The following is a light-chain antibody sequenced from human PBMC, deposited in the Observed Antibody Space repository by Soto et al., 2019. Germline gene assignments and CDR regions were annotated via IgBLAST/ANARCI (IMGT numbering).Light chain of an antibody. CDR1: SSDIGAYDY. CDR3: FSSTTTSTHV. V-gene: IGLV2-14*01. J-gene: IGLJ1*01. Sequence: SALTQPASLSGSPGQSITISCTGTSSDIGAYDYVSWFQQHPGKAPKLMISEVNNRPSGVSNRFSGSKSGNTAYLTISGLQVEDEAEYFCFSSTTTSTHVFGTGTKV. CDR2: EVN.